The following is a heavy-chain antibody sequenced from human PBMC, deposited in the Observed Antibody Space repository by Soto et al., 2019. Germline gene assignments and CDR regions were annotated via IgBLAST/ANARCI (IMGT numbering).Heavy chain of an antibody. Sequence: PSETLSLPCTVSGGSLSSSSYYWGWIRQPPGKGLEWIGSIYYSGSTYYNPSLKSRITISVDTSKTQFSLKLSSVTAADTAVYYCARQRRYYGSSGYSGFHFDYWGQGTLVTVSS. CDR1: GGSLSSSSYY. CDR2: IYYSGST. CDR3: ARQRRYYGSSGYSGFHFDY. J-gene: IGHJ4*02. V-gene: IGHV4-39*01. D-gene: IGHD3-22*01.